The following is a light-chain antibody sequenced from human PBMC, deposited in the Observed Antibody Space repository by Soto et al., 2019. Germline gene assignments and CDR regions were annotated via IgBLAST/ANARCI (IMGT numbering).Light chain of an antibody. Sequence: QPVVTQPPSVSGAPGQRVTISCTGSSSNIGAGYDVHWYQQLPGTAPKLLIYGNSNRPSGVPDRFSGSKSGTSASLAITGLQAEDEADYYCQSYDSSLSSWVFGGGTKLTVL. V-gene: IGLV1-40*01. CDR3: QSYDSSLSSWV. J-gene: IGLJ3*02. CDR1: SSNIGAGYD. CDR2: GNS.